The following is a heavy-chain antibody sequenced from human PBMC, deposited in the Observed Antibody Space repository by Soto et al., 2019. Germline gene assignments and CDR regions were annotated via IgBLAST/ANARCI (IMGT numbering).Heavy chain of an antibody. CDR2: INPSGGST. CDR1: GYTFTSYY. CDR3: ARWGFYCSGGSCYPYYYYGMDV. V-gene: IGHV1-46*01. D-gene: IGHD2-15*01. J-gene: IGHJ6*02. Sequence: ASVKVSCKASGYTFTSYYMHWVRQAPGQGLEWMGIINPSGGSTSYAQKFQGRVTMTRDTSTSTVYMELSSLRSEDTAVYYCARWGFYCSGGSCYPYYYYGMDVWGQGTTVTV.